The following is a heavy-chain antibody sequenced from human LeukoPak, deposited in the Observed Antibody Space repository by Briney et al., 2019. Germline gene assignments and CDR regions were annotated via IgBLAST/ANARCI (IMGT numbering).Heavy chain of an antibody. Sequence: ASVKVSCKASGYTFIRNGISWVRQAPGQGLEWMGWISPYNENRKYLQKLQGRVTLTTDTSTSTAYMELRSLTSDDTAVYYCAREESIGRYQFLHDYWGQGTLVTVSS. CDR3: AREESIGRYQFLHDY. CDR2: ISPYNENR. CDR1: GYTFIRNG. J-gene: IGHJ4*02. D-gene: IGHD1-26*01. V-gene: IGHV1-18*01.